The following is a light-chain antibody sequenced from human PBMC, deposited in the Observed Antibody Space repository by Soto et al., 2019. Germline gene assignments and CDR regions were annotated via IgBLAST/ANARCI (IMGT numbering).Light chain of an antibody. CDR1: QSVTSAY. V-gene: IGKV3-20*01. J-gene: IGKJ5*01. Sequence: EIVLTQSPGTLSLSPGERATLSCRASQSVTSAYLAWYQQKPGQAPRLVIYGASSRATGIPDRFSGSGSGTDFTLTISRLEPEDFAVYYCQQYGSSPPITFGQWTRLEIK. CDR3: QQYGSSPPIT. CDR2: GAS.